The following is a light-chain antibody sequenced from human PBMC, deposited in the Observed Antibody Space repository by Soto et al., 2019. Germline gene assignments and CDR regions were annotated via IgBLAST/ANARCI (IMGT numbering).Light chain of an antibody. V-gene: IGKV3-20*01. Sequence: FVLTQSPGTLSLSPGERATLSCRASQTVRGNYIAWYQQKPGQAPRVLIFEASRRATGTPDRFSGSGSGTDFTLTISRLEPEDFAVYYCQQHVNSPFTFGQGTNLEI. CDR1: QTVRGNY. CDR2: EAS. CDR3: QQHVNSPFT. J-gene: IGKJ2*01.